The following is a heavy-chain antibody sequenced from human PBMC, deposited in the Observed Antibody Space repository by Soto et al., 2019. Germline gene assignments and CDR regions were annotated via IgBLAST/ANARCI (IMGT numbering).Heavy chain of an antibody. J-gene: IGHJ3*01. CDR3: AECCSSTVDL. Sequence: PWGSLRLSFAASRFTFSSYWIHWGRPSPWKGLVCVSRINSDCSSTSYEDSVKGRFTISRDNAKNTLYLQMNSLRAEDTAVYYCAECCSSTVDLWGQGTMVTVSS. D-gene: IGHD2-2*01. V-gene: IGHV3-74*01. CDR1: RFTFSSYW. CDR2: INSDCSST.